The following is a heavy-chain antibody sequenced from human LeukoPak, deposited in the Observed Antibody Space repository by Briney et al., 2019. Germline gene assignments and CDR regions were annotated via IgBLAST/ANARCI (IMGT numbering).Heavy chain of an antibody. D-gene: IGHD2-2*02. CDR2: INPNSGGT. J-gene: IGHJ4*02. V-gene: IGHV1-2*02. Sequence: ASVKVSCKASGYTFTGYYMHWVRQAPGQGLEWMGWINPNSGGTNYAQKFQGRVTMTRDTSISTAYMELSRLRSEDTAVYYCARDLGKGIVVVPAAIKGIAAAGTIWGQGTLVTVSS. CDR1: GYTFTGYY. CDR3: ARDLGKGIVVVPAAIKGIAAAGTI.